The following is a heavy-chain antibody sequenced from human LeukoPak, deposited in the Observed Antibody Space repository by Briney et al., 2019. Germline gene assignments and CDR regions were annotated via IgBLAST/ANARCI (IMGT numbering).Heavy chain of an antibody. CDR3: ARAGYCSSTSCYIDY. CDR2: INHSGST. Sequence: PSETLSLTCAVSGGSFSGYYWSWIRQPPGKGLEWIGEINHSGSTNYNPSLKSRVTISVDTSKNQFSLKLSSVTAADTAVYYCARAGYCSSTSCYIDYWGQGTLVTVSS. D-gene: IGHD2-2*02. J-gene: IGHJ4*02. V-gene: IGHV4-34*01. CDR1: GGSFSGYY.